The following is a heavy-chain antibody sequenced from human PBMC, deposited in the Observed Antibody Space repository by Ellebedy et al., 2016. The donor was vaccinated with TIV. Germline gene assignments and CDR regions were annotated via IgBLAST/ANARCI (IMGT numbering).Heavy chain of an antibody. CDR1: GYTFTSYG. Sequence: ASVKVSXXASGYTFTSYGISWVRQAPGQGLEWMGWISAYNGNTNYAQKLQGRVTMTTDTSTSTAYMELRSLRSDDTAVYYCARRVQYQLPPHSYSYYYYYYMDVWGKGTTVTVSS. J-gene: IGHJ6*03. D-gene: IGHD2-2*01. V-gene: IGHV1-18*01. CDR2: ISAYNGNT. CDR3: ARRVQYQLPPHSYSYYYYYYMDV.